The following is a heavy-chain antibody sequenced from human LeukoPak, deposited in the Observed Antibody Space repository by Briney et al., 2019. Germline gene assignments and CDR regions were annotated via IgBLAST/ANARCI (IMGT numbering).Heavy chain of an antibody. CDR2: IHHGGTT. V-gene: IGHV4-4*02. CDR3: ARRAGGYSHPYDY. Sequence: PSETLSLTCAVSGGSITSGNWWTWVRQSPGKGLEWIGEIHHGGTTNYNPSLKSRVTISVDKSKNQFSLKLNSVTAEDTAVYYCARRAGGYSHPYDYWGQGVLVTVSS. CDR1: GGSITSGNW. D-gene: IGHD4-23*01. J-gene: IGHJ4*02.